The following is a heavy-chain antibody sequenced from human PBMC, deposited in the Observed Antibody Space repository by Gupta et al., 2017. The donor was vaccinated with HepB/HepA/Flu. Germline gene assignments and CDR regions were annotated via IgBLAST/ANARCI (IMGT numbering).Heavy chain of an antibody. CDR2: ISAYNGNR. CDR3: ARPRYSYAQAFDF. J-gene: IGHJ4*02. D-gene: IGHD5-18*01. Sequence: QVQLVQSGAEVKKPGASVKVSCKASGYTFTGYAISWVRQAPGQGLEWMGWISAYNGNRNYAQKFQDRVTLTTDTSRSTAFMELRSLRSDDTAVYYCARPRYSYAQAFDFWGQGTLVTGSS. V-gene: IGHV1-18*01. CDR1: GYTFTGYA.